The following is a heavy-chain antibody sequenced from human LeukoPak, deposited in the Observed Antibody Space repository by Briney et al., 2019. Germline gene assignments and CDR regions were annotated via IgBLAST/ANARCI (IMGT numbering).Heavy chain of an antibody. CDR1: GFTFDDYA. CDR3: AKGGYSYGTKFDY. CDR2: ISWNSGSI. Sequence: GGSLRLSCVASGFTFDDYAMHWVRQAPGKGLEWVSGISWNSGSIGYADSVRGRFTISRDNAKNSLYLQMNSLRAEDTALYYCAKGGYSYGTKFDYWGQGTLVTVSS. J-gene: IGHJ4*02. V-gene: IGHV3-9*01. D-gene: IGHD5-18*01.